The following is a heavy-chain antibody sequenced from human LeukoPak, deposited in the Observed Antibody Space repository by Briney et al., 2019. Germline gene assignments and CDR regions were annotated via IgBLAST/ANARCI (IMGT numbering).Heavy chain of an antibody. CDR2: IYYSGST. CDR1: GGSISSSSYY. J-gene: IGHJ6*03. CDR3: ARVNVVVTAIFSYYYYYMDV. Sequence: PSETLSLTCTVSGGSISSSSYYWGWIRQPPRKGLEWIGSIYYSGSTNYNPSLKSRVTISVDTSKNQFSLKLSSVTAADTAVYYCARVNVVVTAIFSYYYYYMDVWGKGTTVTISS. D-gene: IGHD2-21*02. V-gene: IGHV4-39*07.